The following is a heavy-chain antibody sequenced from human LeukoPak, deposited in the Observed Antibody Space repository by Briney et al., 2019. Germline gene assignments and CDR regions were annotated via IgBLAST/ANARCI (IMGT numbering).Heavy chain of an antibody. CDR1: GFTFSSYG. D-gene: IGHD6-13*01. CDR3: AKALNGYSSSY. Sequence: GGSLRLSCAASGFTFSSYGMPWVRQAPGKGLEWVAVISYDGSNKYYADSVKGRFTISRDNSKNTLYLQMNSLRAEDTAVYYCAKALNGYSSSYWGQGTLVTVSS. J-gene: IGHJ4*02. CDR2: ISYDGSNK. V-gene: IGHV3-30*18.